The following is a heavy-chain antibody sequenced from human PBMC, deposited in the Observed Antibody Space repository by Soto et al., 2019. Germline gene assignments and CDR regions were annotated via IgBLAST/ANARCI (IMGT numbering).Heavy chain of an antibody. Sequence: QVHLVQSGAEVKKPGASVKVSCKASGYIFSSYAVTWVRQAPGQGLEWMGWNSAYTRDTNYTQNLQDRVTMTTDPATNTAYMELRDLRYDETAVYYCARLGTVRTYFDYWGQGNVITVPS. CDR1: GYIFSSYA. D-gene: IGHD4-17*01. CDR3: ARLGTVRTYFDY. CDR2: NSAYTRDT. V-gene: IGHV1-18*01. J-gene: IGHJ4*02.